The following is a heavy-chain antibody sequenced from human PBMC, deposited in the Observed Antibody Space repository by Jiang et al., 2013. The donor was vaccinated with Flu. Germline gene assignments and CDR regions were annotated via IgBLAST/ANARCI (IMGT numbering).Heavy chain of an antibody. Sequence: VQLVESGAEVKKPGESLKISCEGSGYKFSNYWIGWVRQMPGKGLEWMGIISPSDSKSKYSPSFQGQVTISVDKSINTAYMQWSSLRASDTAIYYCARLMGGFGMDVWGQGTTVTVSS. CDR1: GYKFSNYW. D-gene: IGHD3-16*01. J-gene: IGHJ6*02. CDR3: ARLMGGFGMDV. V-gene: IGHV5-51*01. CDR2: ISPSDSKS.